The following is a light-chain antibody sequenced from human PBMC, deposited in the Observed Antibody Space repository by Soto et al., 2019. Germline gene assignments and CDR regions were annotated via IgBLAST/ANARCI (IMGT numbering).Light chain of an antibody. Sequence: QSVLTQSPSASASLGASVKLTCTLSSGHRTFAIAWHQQHPGKGPRYLMRVSADGSLRKGDGIPDRFSGSSSGTERYLTVSNSQSEDEADYYCQTWGTGTVLFGKGTKLTVL. CDR3: QTWGTGTVL. J-gene: IGLJ3*02. V-gene: IGLV4-69*01. CDR1: SGHRTFA. CDR2: VSADGSL.